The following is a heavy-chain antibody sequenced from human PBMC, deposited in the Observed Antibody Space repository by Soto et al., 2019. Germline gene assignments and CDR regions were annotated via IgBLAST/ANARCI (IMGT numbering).Heavy chain of an antibody. Sequence: SLRLSCISSGFTFSCYNMHWVREVPGEGLEWVAVISFDGANTFYCYSVKGRFTISRDISSDTLYLQMSSLRDEDTAMYFCARDRYNRGGFDYWGQGTQVTVSS. CDR3: ARDRYNRGGFDY. CDR1: GFTFSCYN. V-gene: IGHV3-30-3*01. J-gene: IGHJ4*02. CDR2: ISFDGANT. D-gene: IGHD3-10*01.